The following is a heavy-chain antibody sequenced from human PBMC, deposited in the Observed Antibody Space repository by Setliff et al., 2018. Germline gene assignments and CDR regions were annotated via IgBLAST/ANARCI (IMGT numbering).Heavy chain of an antibody. CDR2: IYYSGST. Sequence: SETLSLTCTVSGGSISSYYWSWIRQPPGKGLEWIGYIYYSGSTNYNPSLRSRVTISVDTSKNQFSLKLSSVTAADTAVYYCARGVPYYDSSGYRDYWGQGTLVTVSS. J-gene: IGHJ4*02. V-gene: IGHV4-59*01. CDR3: ARGVPYYDSSGYRDY. CDR1: GGSISSYY. D-gene: IGHD3-22*01.